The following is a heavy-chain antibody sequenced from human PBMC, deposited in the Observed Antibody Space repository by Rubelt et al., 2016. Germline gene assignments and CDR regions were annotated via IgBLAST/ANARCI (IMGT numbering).Heavy chain of an antibody. J-gene: IGHJ6*02. CDR3: ARGARSAGVAV. V-gene: IGHV3-23*04. CDR1: GFTFSNYA. Sequence: EVQLVESGGDLVKPGGSLRLSCAASGFTFSNYAMSWVRQAPGKGLEWVSAINSGDTTYYADSVKGRFTISRDNSKNTLYMQMNSLRAEDTAVYYWARGARSAGVAVWGRGTTVTVSS. CDR2: INSGDTT.